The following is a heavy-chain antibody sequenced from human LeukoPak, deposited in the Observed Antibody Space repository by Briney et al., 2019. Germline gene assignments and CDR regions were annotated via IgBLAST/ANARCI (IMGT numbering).Heavy chain of an antibody. CDR2: IWYDGSNK. CDR3: AKDRGSGWTGGDY. J-gene: IGHJ4*02. D-gene: IGHD6-19*01. Sequence: GGSLRLSCAASGFAFSTYAMYWVRQAPGKGLEWVTVIWYDGSNKYYADSVKGRFTISRDNSKNTLYLQMNSLRAEDTAVYYCAKDRGSGWTGGDYWGQGTLVTVSS. CDR1: GFAFSTYA. V-gene: IGHV3-33*06.